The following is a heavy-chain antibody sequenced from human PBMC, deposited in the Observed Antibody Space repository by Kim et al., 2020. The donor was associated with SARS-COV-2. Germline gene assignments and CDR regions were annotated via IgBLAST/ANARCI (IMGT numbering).Heavy chain of an antibody. D-gene: IGHD1-26*01. V-gene: IGHV3-23*01. J-gene: IGHJ4*02. CDR1: GFTFSSYA. Sequence: GGSLRLSCAASGFTFSSYAMSWVRQAPGKGLEWVSAISGSGGSTYYADSVKGRFTISRDNSKNTLYLQMNSLRAEDTAVYYCAKVPVPQWELGGRYYFDYWGQGTLVTVSS. CDR2: ISGSGGST. CDR3: AKVPVPQWELGGRYYFDY.